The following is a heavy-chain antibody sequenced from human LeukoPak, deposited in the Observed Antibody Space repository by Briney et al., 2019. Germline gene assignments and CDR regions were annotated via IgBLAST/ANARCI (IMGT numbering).Heavy chain of an antibody. CDR2: ISGSGGST. CDR1: GFTFSSYG. J-gene: IGHJ6*03. V-gene: IGHV3-23*01. D-gene: IGHD3-9*01. Sequence: PGGSLRLSCAASGFTFSSYGMSWVRQAPGKGLEWVSGISGSGGSTYYADSMKGRFTISRDNSKNTLYLQMNRLRAEDTAIYYCAKEAYYDILSGSEAEGFMDVWGKGTAVIVSS. CDR3: AKEAYYDILSGSEAEGFMDV.